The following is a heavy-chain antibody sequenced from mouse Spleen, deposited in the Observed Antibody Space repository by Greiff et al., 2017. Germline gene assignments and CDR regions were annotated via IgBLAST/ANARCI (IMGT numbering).Heavy chain of an antibody. J-gene: IGHJ3*01. Sequence: EVQRVESGGGLVKPGGSLKLSCAASGFTFSDYGMHWVRQAPEKGLEWVAYISSGSSTIYYADTVKGRFTISRDNAKNTLFLQMTSLRSEDTAMYYCARPLYCNYFAYWGQGTLVTVSA. CDR3: ARPLYCNYFAY. CDR2: ISSGSSTI. CDR1: GFTFSDYG. D-gene: IGHD2-1*01. V-gene: IGHV5-17*01.